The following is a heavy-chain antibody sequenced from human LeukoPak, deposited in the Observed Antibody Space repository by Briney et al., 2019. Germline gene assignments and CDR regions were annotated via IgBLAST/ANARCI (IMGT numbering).Heavy chain of an antibody. D-gene: IGHD4/OR15-4a*01. J-gene: IGHJ4*02. V-gene: IGHV1-46*01. CDR3: ARDRNPGQSNFLFDY. Sequence: ASVKVSCKASGYTFTSYYTHWVRQAPGQGLEWMGIINPSGGSTSYAQKFQGRVTMTRDTSTSTVYMELSSLRSEDTAVYYCARDRNPGQSNFLFDYWGQGTLVTVSS. CDR1: GYTFTSYY. CDR2: INPSGGST.